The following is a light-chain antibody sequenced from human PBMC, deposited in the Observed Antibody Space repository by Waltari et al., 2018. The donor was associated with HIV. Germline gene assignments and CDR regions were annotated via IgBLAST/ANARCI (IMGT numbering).Light chain of an antibody. CDR3: YCAADKNV. Sequence: FDLTQPSSLSVSPGQTARIPCSGTVVATNFVPWFQQKPGRPPTLVIYKDTERPSEIPERFSGSSSGTTATLTITGAQVEDEADYYCYCAADKNVLGGGTKLTVL. CDR1: VVATNF. V-gene: IGLV3-27*01. J-gene: IGLJ2*01. CDR2: KDT.